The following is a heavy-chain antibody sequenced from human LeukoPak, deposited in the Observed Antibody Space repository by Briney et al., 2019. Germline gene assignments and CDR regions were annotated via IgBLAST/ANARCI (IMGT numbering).Heavy chain of an antibody. CDR3: ATPAKEAYPSPPDYYYYGMGV. Sequence: ASVKVSCKVSGYTLTELSMHWVRQAPGKGLEWMGGFDPEDGETIYAQKFQGRVAMTEDTSTDTAYMELSSLRSEDTAVYYCATPAKEAYPSPPDYYYYGMGVWGQGTTVTVSS. CDR1: GYTLTELS. CDR2: FDPEDGET. V-gene: IGHV1-24*01. J-gene: IGHJ6*02.